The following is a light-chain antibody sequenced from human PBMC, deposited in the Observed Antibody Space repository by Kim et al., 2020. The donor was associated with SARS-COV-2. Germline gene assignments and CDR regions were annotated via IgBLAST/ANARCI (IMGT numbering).Light chain of an antibody. CDR1: SLRSYY. CDR2: GKN. V-gene: IGLV3-19*01. Sequence: VALGQTVRITCQGDSLRSYYETWYQQKPGQAPILVIYGKNNRPSGIPDRFSGSSSGNTASLTITGTQAGDEADYYCNSRDSNENVFFGGGTQLTVL. J-gene: IGLJ2*01. CDR3: NSRDSNENVF.